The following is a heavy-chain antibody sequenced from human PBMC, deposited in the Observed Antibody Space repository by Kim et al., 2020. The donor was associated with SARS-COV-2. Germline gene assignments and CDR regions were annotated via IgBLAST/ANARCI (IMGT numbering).Heavy chain of an antibody. J-gene: IGHJ6*02. D-gene: IGHD3-10*01. CDR3: ARVRSWFGEFVPGVYYGMDV. Sequence: ASVKVSCKASGYAFGTYGTSWVRQAPGQGLEWMGWIYAINNDTFYSEHFQGRLTVTSDTATETAYMELRNLRSDDTAVYYCARVRSWFGEFVPGVYYGMDVWGQGTTVTVSS. CDR2: IYAINNDT. CDR1: GYAFGTYG. V-gene: IGHV1-18*01.